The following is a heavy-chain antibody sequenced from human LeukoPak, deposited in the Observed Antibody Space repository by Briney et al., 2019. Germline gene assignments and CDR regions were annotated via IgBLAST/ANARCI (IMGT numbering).Heavy chain of an antibody. Sequence: GGSLRLSCAASGFTFSDYYMSWIRQAPGKGLEWVSYISSSGSTIYYADSVKGRFTISRDNSKNTLYLQMNSLRAEDTAVYYCAKGSGYSYGYLSYYFDYWGQGTLVTVSS. CDR1: GFTFSDYY. J-gene: IGHJ4*02. D-gene: IGHD5-18*01. CDR3: AKGSGYSYGYLSYYFDY. CDR2: ISSSGSTI. V-gene: IGHV3-11*01.